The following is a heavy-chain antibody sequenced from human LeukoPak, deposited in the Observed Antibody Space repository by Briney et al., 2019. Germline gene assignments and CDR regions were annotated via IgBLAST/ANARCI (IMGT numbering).Heavy chain of an antibody. Sequence: GGSLRLSCAASGFTFSSYAMSWVRQAPGKGLECVSAISGSGGSTYYADSVKGRFTISRDNSKNTLYLQMNSLRAEDTAGYYCAKWGCSWFHLELGDYWGQGTLVTVSS. J-gene: IGHJ4*02. CDR1: GFTFSSYA. V-gene: IGHV3-23*01. CDR2: ISGSGGST. CDR3: AKWGCSWFHLELGDY. D-gene: IGHD6-13*01.